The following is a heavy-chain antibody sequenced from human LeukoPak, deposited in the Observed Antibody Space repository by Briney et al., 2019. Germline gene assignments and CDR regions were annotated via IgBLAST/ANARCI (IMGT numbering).Heavy chain of an antibody. V-gene: IGHV1-46*01. J-gene: IGHJ4*02. CDR2: INLSGGST. D-gene: IGHD2-8*01. Sequence: ASVKVSCKASGHTVTSYHMHRVRQAPGQGLEWMGNINLSGGSTTYAQKFQGRVTMTRDTSTSTVYMELSSLRSEDTAVYYCARDYVDDIPMIKDYWGQGTLVTVSS. CDR1: GHTVTSYH. CDR3: ARDYVDDIPMIKDY.